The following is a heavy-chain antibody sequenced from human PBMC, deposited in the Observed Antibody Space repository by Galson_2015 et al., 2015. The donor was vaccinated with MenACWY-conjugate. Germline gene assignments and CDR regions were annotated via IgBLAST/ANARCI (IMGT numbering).Heavy chain of an antibody. Sequence: QSGAEVTKPGESLTISCTGSGYTFTPYWIGWVRQLPGKGLEWMGLISPGDSETRYSPAFQGQVTISADKSISTAYVQWDSLQASDTAMYYCARHPPGGRGMDVWGQGTTVTVPS. CDR2: ISPGDSET. V-gene: IGHV5-51*01. J-gene: IGHJ6*02. CDR1: GYTFTPYW. D-gene: IGHD1-26*01. CDR3: ARHPPGGRGMDV.